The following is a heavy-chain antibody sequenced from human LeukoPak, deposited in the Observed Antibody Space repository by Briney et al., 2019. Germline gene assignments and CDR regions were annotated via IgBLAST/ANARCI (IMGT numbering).Heavy chain of an antibody. D-gene: IGHD6-25*01. V-gene: IGHV4-39*07. CDR3: AKGSSGWLLRYYFDY. CDR2: IYYSGST. J-gene: IGHJ4*02. CDR1: GGSINSGDYY. Sequence: SETLYLTCTVSGGSINSGDYYWVWIRQPPGKGLEWIGSIYYSGSTSYNPSLKSRVTMTVDTSKSQFSLKLSSVTAADTAVYYCAKGSSGWLLRYYFDYWGQGTLVTVSS.